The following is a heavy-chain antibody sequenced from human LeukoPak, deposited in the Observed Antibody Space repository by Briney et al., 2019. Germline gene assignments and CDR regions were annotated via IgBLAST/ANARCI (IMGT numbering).Heavy chain of an antibody. V-gene: IGHV3-30*03. D-gene: IGHD2-21*02. CDR2: ISREGKSQ. J-gene: IGHJ4*02. CDR1: GFIFNNYD. CDR3: ARDRLNRAYCGNDCYSAAFDY. Sequence: QPGGSVTLSCATSGFIFNNYDPQWVPQAPGKGLEWLANISREGKSQFYTVSVKGQFTNSRDDSRNTLYLQMNSLRPEDTTVYYCARDRLNRAYCGNDCYSAAFDYWGQGTLVTVSS.